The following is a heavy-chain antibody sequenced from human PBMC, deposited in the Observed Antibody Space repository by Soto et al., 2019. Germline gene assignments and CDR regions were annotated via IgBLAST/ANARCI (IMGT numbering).Heavy chain of an antibody. CDR3: ARSPQPTRGIHWYFDL. D-gene: IGHD1-26*01. Sequence: QVQLVESGGGVVQPGRSLGLSCAASGFTFNTYGMHWVRQAPGKGLEWVAAISYEGINKYYADSVKGRFTISRDNSKNTLYVQMNSLRPEDTAVYYCARSPQPTRGIHWYFDLWGRCILVTVSS. V-gene: IGHV3-30*03. J-gene: IGHJ2*01. CDR2: ISYEGINK. CDR1: GFTFNTYG.